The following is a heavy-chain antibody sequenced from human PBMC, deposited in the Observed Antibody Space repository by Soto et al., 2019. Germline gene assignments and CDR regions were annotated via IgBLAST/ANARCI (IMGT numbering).Heavy chain of an antibody. CDR1: VGSISSGDYY. V-gene: IGHV4-30-4*01. Sequence: SETLSLTCTVSVGSISSGDYYWSWIRQPPGKGLEWIGYIYYSGSTYYNPSLKSRVTISVDTSKNQFSLKLSSVTAADTAVYYCARLVACNGGSCKFDPWGQGTLVTVSS. CDR3: ARLVACNGGSCKFDP. CDR2: IYYSGST. D-gene: IGHD2-15*01. J-gene: IGHJ5*02.